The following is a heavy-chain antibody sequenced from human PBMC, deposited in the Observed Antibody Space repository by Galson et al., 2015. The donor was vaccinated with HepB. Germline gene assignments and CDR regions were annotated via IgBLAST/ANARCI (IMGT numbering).Heavy chain of an antibody. CDR2: IYGGGST. D-gene: IGHD3-22*01. J-gene: IGHJ4*02. Sequence: SLRLSCAASGFTVSSNYMSWVRQAPGKGLEWVSVIYGGGSTYYADFVKGRFSISRDNSKNTLSLQMSSLRAEDTAVYYCARGTPYNFDTSGYFPLYYLDYWGQGTLVTVSS. CDR3: ARGTPYNFDTSGYFPLYYLDY. V-gene: IGHV3-66*02. CDR1: GFTVSSNY.